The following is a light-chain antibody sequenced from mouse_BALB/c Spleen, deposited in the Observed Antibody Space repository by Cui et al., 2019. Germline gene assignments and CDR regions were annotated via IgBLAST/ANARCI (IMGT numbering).Light chain of an antibody. J-gene: IGKJ1*01. CDR2: YPS. CDR1: QEINKY. CDR3: PQYEKLWT. V-gene: IGKV19-93*01. Sequence: IQMKSPASLLSSTREGKVTTTCKARQEINKYLAWYQHKPGKGPRLLKHYPSTLQPGIPSWFSGSGSGRDYSFSISNLGPEDIATYYCPQYEKLWTFGGGTKLEIK.